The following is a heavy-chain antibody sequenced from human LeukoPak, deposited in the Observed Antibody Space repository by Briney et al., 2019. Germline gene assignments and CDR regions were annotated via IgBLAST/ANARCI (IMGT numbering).Heavy chain of an antibody. Sequence: KTSETLSLTCAVYGGSFSGYYWSWIRQPPGKGLEWIGEINHSGSTNYNPSLKSRVTISVDTSKNQFSLKLSSVTAADTAVYYCARGRDGYNYPFSFDYWGQGTLVTVSS. CDR3: ARGRDGYNYPFSFDY. V-gene: IGHV4-34*01. J-gene: IGHJ4*02. CDR2: INHSGST. CDR1: GGSFSGYY. D-gene: IGHD5-24*01.